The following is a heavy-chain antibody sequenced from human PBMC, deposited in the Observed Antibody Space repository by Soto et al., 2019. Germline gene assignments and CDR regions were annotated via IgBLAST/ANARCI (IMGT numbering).Heavy chain of an antibody. J-gene: IGHJ3*01. CDR1: GFTLSHFG. D-gene: IGHD3-16*01. CDR3: GREDLTLGKGALDL. Sequence: QEQLVETGGGVVQPGRSLRLSCAASGFTLSHFGVHWVRQVPGKGLDWVAVSQYDGDNKYFADSVKGRFNSSRDNSKNTLSLQMNSLTADDTAIYYCGREDLTLGKGALDLWGQGTMVSVSS. V-gene: IGHV3-33*05. CDR2: SQYDGDNK.